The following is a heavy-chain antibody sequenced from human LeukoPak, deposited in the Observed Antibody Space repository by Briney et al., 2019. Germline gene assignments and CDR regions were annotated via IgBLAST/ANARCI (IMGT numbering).Heavy chain of an antibody. CDR2: ISSSSSYI. V-gene: IGHV3-21*01. CDR3: ARAHNWKYGTFDY. J-gene: IGHJ4*02. D-gene: IGHD1-7*01. Sequence: PGGSLRLSCAASGFTFSSYSMNWVRQAPGKGLEWVSCISSSSSYIYYADSVKGRFTISRDNAKNSLYLQMNSLRVEDTAVYYCARAHNWKYGTFDYWGQGTLVTVSS. CDR1: GFTFSSYS.